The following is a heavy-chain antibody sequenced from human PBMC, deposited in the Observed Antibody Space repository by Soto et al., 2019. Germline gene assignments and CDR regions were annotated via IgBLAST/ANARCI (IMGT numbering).Heavy chain of an antibody. D-gene: IGHD3-10*01. CDR3: ARVMVRGRRRMEMIEGVDWFDP. V-gene: IGHV3-11*06. Sequence: GGSLRLSCAASGFTFSDYYMSWIRQAPGKGLEWVSYISSSSSYTNYADSVKGRFTISRDNAKNSLYLQMNSLRAEDTAVYYCARVMVRGRRRMEMIEGVDWFDPWGQGTLVTVSS. CDR2: ISSSSSYT. CDR1: GFTFSDYY. J-gene: IGHJ5*02.